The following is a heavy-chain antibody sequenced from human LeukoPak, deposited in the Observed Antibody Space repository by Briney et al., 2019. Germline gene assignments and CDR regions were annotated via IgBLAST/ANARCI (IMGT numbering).Heavy chain of an antibody. J-gene: IGHJ4*02. V-gene: IGHV4-39*01. Sequence: SETLSLTCTVSGGSISSSNHYWGWIRQPPGKGLEWIGSIHYSGSTNQNPSIKSRVTISVDTSKNQFSLKLTSVSAADTAVYYCARQNYDIVTGYSYYFDYWGQGTLVTVSS. CDR3: ARQNYDIVTGYSYYFDY. CDR2: IHYSGST. D-gene: IGHD3-9*01. CDR1: GGSISSSNHY.